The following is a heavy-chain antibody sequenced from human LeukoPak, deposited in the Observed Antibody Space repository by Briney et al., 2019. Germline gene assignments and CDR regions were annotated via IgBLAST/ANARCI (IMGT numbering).Heavy chain of an antibody. CDR2: ISWNSGNI. J-gene: IGHJ4*02. CDR1: GFTFDDYA. D-gene: IGHD6-13*01. Sequence: GGSLRLSCAASGFTFDDYAMHWVRQAPGKGLEWVSGISWNSGNIGYADSVKGRFTISRDNAKNSLYLQMNSLRAEDTAVYYCAREYSSSWYGGDYWGQGTLVTVSS. CDR3: AREYSSSWYGGDY. V-gene: IGHV3-9*01.